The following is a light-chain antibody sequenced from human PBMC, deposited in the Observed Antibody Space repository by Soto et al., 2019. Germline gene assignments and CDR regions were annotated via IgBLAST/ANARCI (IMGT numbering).Light chain of an antibody. CDR1: NIGSKS. J-gene: IGLJ2*01. CDR2: YDS. V-gene: IGLV3-21*04. CDR3: QMWDSSSDRDVV. Sequence: SYELTQPPSVSVAPGKTARITCGGNNIGSKSVHWYQQKPGQAPVLVIYYDSDRPSGIPERFSGSNSGNTATLTISRVEAGDEADYYCQMWDSSSDRDVVFGGGTKVTVL.